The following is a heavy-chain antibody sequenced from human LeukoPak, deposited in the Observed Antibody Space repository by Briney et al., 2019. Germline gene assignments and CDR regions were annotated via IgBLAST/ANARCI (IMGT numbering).Heavy chain of an antibody. Sequence: SETLSLTCTVSGGSISSSSYYWGWIRQPPGKGLEWIGSIYYSGSTYYNPSLKSRVTISEDTSKSQFSLKLSSVTAADTAVYYCARRGYSSGWYLDYWGQGTLVTVSS. V-gene: IGHV4-39*01. CDR3: ARRGYSSGWYLDY. CDR2: IYYSGST. CDR1: GGSISSSSYY. D-gene: IGHD6-19*01. J-gene: IGHJ4*02.